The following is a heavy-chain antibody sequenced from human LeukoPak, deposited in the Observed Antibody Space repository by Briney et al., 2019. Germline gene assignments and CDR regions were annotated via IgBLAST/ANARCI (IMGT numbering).Heavy chain of an antibody. CDR2: LSGSGGST. Sequence: GGSLRLSCAASGFIFNKHAMSWVRQAPGKGLEWVSGLSGSGGSTDYADFVKGRFTVSRDNSKNTLFLQMNSLRAEDTATYYCAKERDYGPADYWGQGTLVTVSS. D-gene: IGHD4/OR15-4a*01. CDR1: GFIFNKHA. J-gene: IGHJ4*02. CDR3: AKERDYGPADY. V-gene: IGHV3-23*01.